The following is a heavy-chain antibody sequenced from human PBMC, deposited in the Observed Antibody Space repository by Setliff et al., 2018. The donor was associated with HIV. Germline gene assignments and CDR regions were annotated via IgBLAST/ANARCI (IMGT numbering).Heavy chain of an antibody. V-gene: IGHV4-59*12. CDR1: GGSISGYY. CDR2: IFYTGNT. CDR3: VRGYCSSTTCYDDYYYMDV. J-gene: IGHJ6*03. D-gene: IGHD2-2*01. Sequence: SETLSLTCTVSGGSISGYYWSWIRQPPGKGLEWIGHIFYTGNTNYNPSLKSRVTISVDASKSQFSLSLSSVTAADTAVYYCVRGYCSSTTCYDDYYYMDVWGKGSTVTVSS.